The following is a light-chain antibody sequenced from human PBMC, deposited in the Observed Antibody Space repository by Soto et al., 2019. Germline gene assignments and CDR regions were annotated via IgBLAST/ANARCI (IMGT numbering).Light chain of an antibody. Sequence: DIVMTQSPDSLAVSLGERATINCKSSQRVLYSSNNKNYLAWYQQKPGQPPKLLIYWTATRESGVPDRFSGSGSRTDFALTISSLHDEDVAVYYYQQYYSPPWTFGQGTKVEIK. CDR2: WTA. CDR1: QRVLYSSNNKNY. V-gene: IGKV4-1*01. CDR3: QQYYSPPWT. J-gene: IGKJ1*01.